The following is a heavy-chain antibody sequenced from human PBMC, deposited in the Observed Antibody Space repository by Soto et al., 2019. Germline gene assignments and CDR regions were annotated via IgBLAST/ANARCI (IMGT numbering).Heavy chain of an antibody. CDR1: GGTFSSYA. D-gene: IGHD6-13*01. J-gene: IGHJ5*02. Sequence: ASVKVSCKASGGTFSSYAISWVRQAPGQGLEWMGGIIPIFGTANYAQKFQSRVTITADEYTNTAYMELSSLRSEDTAVYYCARDHVYIAAAVSNWVDPWGQGTLVTFPS. CDR3: ARDHVYIAAAVSNWVDP. CDR2: IIPIFGTA. V-gene: IGHV1-69*13.